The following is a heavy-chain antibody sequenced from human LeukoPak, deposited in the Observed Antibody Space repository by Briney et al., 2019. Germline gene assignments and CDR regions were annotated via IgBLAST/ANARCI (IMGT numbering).Heavy chain of an antibody. CDR2: IYHSGST. Sequence: PSETLSLTCAVSDYSISSGYYWGWIRQPPGKGLEWIGTIYHSGSTYYNPSLKSRVTISVDTSKNQFSLKLTSVTAADTAVYYCARDLRGGYSYGYYYGMDVWGQGTTVTVSS. CDR1: DYSISSGYY. CDR3: ARDLRGGYSYGYYYGMDV. D-gene: IGHD5-18*01. V-gene: IGHV4-38-2*02. J-gene: IGHJ6*02.